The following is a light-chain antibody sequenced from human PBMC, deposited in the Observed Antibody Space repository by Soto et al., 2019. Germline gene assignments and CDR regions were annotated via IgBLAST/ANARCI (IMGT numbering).Light chain of an antibody. Sequence: EIVLTQSPGTLSLSPGERATLSCRASQSVSGTYLAWYQQKPGQAPRLLIYGASSRATGIPDRFSGSGSGTDFSLTSSRLEPEDFAVYYCQQYGTSRWTFGQGTKVEIK. CDR3: QQYGTSRWT. CDR2: GAS. CDR1: QSVSGTY. V-gene: IGKV3-20*01. J-gene: IGKJ1*01.